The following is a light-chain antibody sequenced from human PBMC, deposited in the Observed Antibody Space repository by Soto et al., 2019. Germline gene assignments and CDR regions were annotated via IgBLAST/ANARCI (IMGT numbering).Light chain of an antibody. Sequence: QSVLTQPPSASGSPGQSVTISCTGTSSDVGGSDYVSWYQHHSGKAPKLMIYDVSKRPSGVPDRFSGSKSGNMASLTVSGLQADDEADYYCISHVGHSNVFGTGTKLTVL. V-gene: IGLV2-8*01. CDR2: DVS. CDR3: ISHVGHSNV. J-gene: IGLJ1*01. CDR1: SSDVGGSDY.